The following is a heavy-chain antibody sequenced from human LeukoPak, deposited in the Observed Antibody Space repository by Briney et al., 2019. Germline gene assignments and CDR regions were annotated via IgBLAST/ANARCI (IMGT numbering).Heavy chain of an antibody. V-gene: IGHV4-59*01. CDR2: IYYSGST. CDR1: GGSISSYY. Sequence: SETLSLTCTVSGGSISSYYWSWFRQPPGKGLEWIGYIYYSGSTNYNPSLKSRVTISVDTSKNQFSLKLSSVTAADTAVYYCARASSSWYGMDVWGQGTAVTVSS. CDR3: ARASSSWYGMDV. D-gene: IGHD6-13*01. J-gene: IGHJ6*02.